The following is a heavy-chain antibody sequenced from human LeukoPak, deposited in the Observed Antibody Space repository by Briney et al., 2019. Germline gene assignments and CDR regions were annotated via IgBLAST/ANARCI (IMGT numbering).Heavy chain of an antibody. Sequence: GGSLSLSCAASGFTFSNYGMSWVRQAPGKGLEWVSRISGSGGSTYYADSVKGRFISSRDNSKNTLYLQMNSLRAEDTAVYYCAKGRQGSSSSPFDYWGQGTLVTVSS. V-gene: IGHV3-23*01. CDR1: GFTFSNYG. J-gene: IGHJ4*02. CDR3: AKGRQGSSSSPFDY. CDR2: ISGSGGST. D-gene: IGHD6-6*01.